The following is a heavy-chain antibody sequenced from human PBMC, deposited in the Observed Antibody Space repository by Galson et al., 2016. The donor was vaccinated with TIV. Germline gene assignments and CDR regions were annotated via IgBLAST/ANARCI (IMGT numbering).Heavy chain of an antibody. J-gene: IGHJ4*02. CDR2: MYPADSDV. V-gene: IGHV5-51*03. CDR3: ARAPGYSGYSYGYFDD. CDR1: GYSFTSSW. Sequence: QSGAEVKKPGASLRISCKSSGYSFTSSWIAWVRLLPGKGLQWVGIMYPADSDVRYSPSFEGQVTISPDASISTAYLQWSSLEASDTAIYYCARAPGYSGYSYGYFDDWGQGTLVTVSS. D-gene: IGHD5-18*01.